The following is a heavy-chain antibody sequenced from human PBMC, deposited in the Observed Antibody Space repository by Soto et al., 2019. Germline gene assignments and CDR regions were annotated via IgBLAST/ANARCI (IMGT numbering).Heavy chain of an antibody. D-gene: IGHD3-22*01. CDR2: ISGSGGST. V-gene: IGHV3-23*01. Sequence: PGGSLRLSCAASGFTFSSYAMSWVRQAPGKGLEWVSAISGSGGSTYYADSVKGRFTISRDNSKNTLYLQMNSLRAEDTAVYYCAKGYYDSSGYYLTFDYWGQGTLVTVSS. CDR1: GFTFSSYA. CDR3: AKGYYDSSGYYLTFDY. J-gene: IGHJ4*02.